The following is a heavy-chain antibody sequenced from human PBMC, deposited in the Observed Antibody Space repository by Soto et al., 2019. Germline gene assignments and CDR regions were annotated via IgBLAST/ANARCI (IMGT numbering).Heavy chain of an antibody. D-gene: IGHD2-8*02. J-gene: IGHJ4*02. CDR2: INHSGST. V-gene: IGHV4-34*01. CDR1: GGSFSGYY. CDR3: ARDKITGLFDY. Sequence: PSETLSLTCAVYGGSFSGYYWTWIRQPPGTGLEWIGEINHSGSTIYNPSLKSRVTISVDTSKNQFSLKLTSVTAADTAVYYCARDKITGLFDYWGQGTLVTVS.